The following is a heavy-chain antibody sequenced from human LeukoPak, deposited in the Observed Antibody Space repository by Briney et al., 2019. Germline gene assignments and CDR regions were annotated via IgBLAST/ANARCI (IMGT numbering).Heavy chain of an antibody. Sequence: GGSLRLSCAASGFTFSSYSMHWVRQAPGKGLVWVSRINRDGSSTSYADSVKGRFTISRDNAKNTLYLQMNSLRAEDTAVYYCAKGNVLTGYYAFDYWGQGTLVTVSS. CDR1: GFTFSSYS. V-gene: IGHV3-74*01. J-gene: IGHJ4*02. CDR3: AKGNVLTGYYAFDY. CDR2: INRDGSST. D-gene: IGHD3-9*01.